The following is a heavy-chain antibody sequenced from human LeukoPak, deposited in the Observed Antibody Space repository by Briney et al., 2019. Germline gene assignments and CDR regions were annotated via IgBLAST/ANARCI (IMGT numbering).Heavy chain of an antibody. D-gene: IGHD3-10*01. CDR1: GFIFSNYD. CDR3: ARDYNC. J-gene: IGHJ4*02. Sequence: GGSLRLSCAASGFIFSNYDMNWVRQAPGKGLEWVSAISASTTFIYYADSVKGRFTISRDNAKKSLYLQMNSLRAEDTAVYYCARDYNCWGQGTLVTVSS. V-gene: IGHV3-21*04. CDR2: ISASTTFI.